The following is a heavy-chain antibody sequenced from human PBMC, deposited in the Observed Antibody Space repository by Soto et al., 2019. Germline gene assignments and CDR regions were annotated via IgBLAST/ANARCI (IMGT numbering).Heavy chain of an antibody. Sequence: SVKVSCKASGGTLSSYAISWVRQAPGQGLEWMGGIIPIFGTANYAQKFQGRVTITADESTSTAYMELSSLRSEDTAVYYCARDSITMVRGVINYYYGMDVWGQGTTVTVSS. CDR3: ARDSITMVRGVINYYYGMDV. J-gene: IGHJ6*02. V-gene: IGHV1-69*13. CDR1: GGTLSSYA. D-gene: IGHD3-10*01. CDR2: IIPIFGTA.